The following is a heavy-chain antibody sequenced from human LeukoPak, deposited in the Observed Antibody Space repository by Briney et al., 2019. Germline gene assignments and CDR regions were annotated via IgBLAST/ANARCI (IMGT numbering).Heavy chain of an antibody. CDR2: IYYSGST. CDR3: ARDLSGGSGLWDY. Sequence: PSETLSLTCTVSGGSISSYYRSWIRQPPGKGLEWIGYIYYSGSTNYNPSLKSRVTISVDTSKNQFSLKLSSVTAADTAVYYCARDLSGGSGLWDYWGQGTLVTVSS. CDR1: GGSISSYY. J-gene: IGHJ4*02. V-gene: IGHV4-59*01. D-gene: IGHD3-10*01.